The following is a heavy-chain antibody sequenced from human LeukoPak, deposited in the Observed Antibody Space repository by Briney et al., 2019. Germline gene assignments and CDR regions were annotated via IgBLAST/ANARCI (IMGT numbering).Heavy chain of an antibody. CDR2: IKQDGSEK. Sequence: SGGSLRLSCAASGFTFSSYWMSWVRQAPGKGLEWVANIKQDGSEKYYVDSVKGRFTISRDNAKNSLYLQMNSLRAEDTAVYYCARSDDYVWGSYPSDYWGPGTLVTVSS. V-gene: IGHV3-7*03. J-gene: IGHJ4*02. CDR1: GFTFSSYW. CDR3: ARSDDYVWGSYPSDY. D-gene: IGHD3-16*02.